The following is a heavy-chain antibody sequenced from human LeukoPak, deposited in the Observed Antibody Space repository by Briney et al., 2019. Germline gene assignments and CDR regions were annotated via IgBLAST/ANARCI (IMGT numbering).Heavy chain of an antibody. Sequence: PGGSLRLSCAASGFTFSSYSMNWVRQAPGKGLEWVSYISSSSRTIYYADSVKGRFTISRDNAKNSLYLQMNSLRAEDTAVYYRARDHYGDYGVDYWGQGTLVTVSS. D-gene: IGHD4-17*01. CDR1: GFTFSSYS. CDR3: ARDHYGDYGVDY. V-gene: IGHV3-48*01. J-gene: IGHJ4*02. CDR2: ISSSSRTI.